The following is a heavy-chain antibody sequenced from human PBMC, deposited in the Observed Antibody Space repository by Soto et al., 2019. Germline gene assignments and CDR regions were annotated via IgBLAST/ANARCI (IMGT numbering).Heavy chain of an antibody. V-gene: IGHV4-31*03. D-gene: IGHD2-21*02. J-gene: IGHJ6*02. CDR3: ARVCGGDCHYGMDV. Sequence: QVQLQESGPGLVKPSQTLSLTCTVSGGSISSGGYYWSWLRQHPGKGLEWIGYIYYSGSTYYNPSLESRVTISVDTSKNQFSLKLSSVTAADTAVYYCARVCGGDCHYGMDVWGQGTTVTVSS. CDR2: IYYSGST. CDR1: GGSISSGGYY.